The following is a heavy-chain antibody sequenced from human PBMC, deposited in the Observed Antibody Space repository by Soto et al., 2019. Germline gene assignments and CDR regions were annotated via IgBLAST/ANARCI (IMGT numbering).Heavy chain of an antibody. CDR3: ARSTPGYRTNWFDP. V-gene: IGHV4-39*07. CDR1: GGSISSSSYY. Sequence: SETLSLTCTVSGGSISSSSYYWGWIRQPPGKGLEWIGSIYYSGSTYYNPSLKSRVTISVDTSKNQFSLKLRSVTAADTAVYYCARSTPGYRTNWFDPWGQGTLVT. J-gene: IGHJ5*02. D-gene: IGHD3-9*01. CDR2: IYYSGST.